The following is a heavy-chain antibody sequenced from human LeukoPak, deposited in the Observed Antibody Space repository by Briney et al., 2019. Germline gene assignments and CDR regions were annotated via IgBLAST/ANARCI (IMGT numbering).Heavy chain of an antibody. V-gene: IGHV3-20*01. Sequence: GGSLRLSCAASGFTFDDYGMSWVRQAPGKGLEWVSGINWNGGSTGYADSVKGRFTISRDNAKNSLYLQMNSLRAEDTALYHCAREYGSGSFWYFDLWGRGTLVTVSS. D-gene: IGHD3-10*01. CDR2: INWNGGST. CDR1: GFTFDDYG. J-gene: IGHJ2*01. CDR3: AREYGSGSFWYFDL.